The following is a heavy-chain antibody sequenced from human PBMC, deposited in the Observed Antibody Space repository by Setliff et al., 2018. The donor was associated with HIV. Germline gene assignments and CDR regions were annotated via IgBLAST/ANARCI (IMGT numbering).Heavy chain of an antibody. D-gene: IGHD3-22*01. CDR3: ARCYYDSSGPTDAFDI. V-gene: IGHV1-46*01. CDR1: GYTFTNYY. Sequence: VSCKASGYTFTNYYIHWVRQAPGQGLEWMGLINPSGGKTSYAKKFQGRLTMTRDTSRSTVYMELSSLRSEDTAMYYCARCYYDSSGPTDAFDIWGQGTVVTVSS. J-gene: IGHJ3*02. CDR2: INPSGGKT.